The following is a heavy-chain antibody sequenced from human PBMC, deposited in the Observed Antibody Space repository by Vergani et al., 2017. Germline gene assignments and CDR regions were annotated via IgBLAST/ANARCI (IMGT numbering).Heavy chain of an antibody. CDR1: GYTFTGYY. CDR2: INPNSGGT. J-gene: IGHJ6*02. CDR3: ARAHYYGSGSYYNEGNYYYDGMDV. V-gene: IGHV1-2*02. Sequence: QVQLVQSGAEVKKPGASVKVSCKASGYTFTGYYMHWVRQAPGQGLEWMGWINPNSGGTNYAQQFQGRVTMTRDTSISTAYMELSRLRSEDTAVYYCARAHYYGSGSYYNEGNYYYDGMDVWDRGPTVTVSS. D-gene: IGHD3-10*01.